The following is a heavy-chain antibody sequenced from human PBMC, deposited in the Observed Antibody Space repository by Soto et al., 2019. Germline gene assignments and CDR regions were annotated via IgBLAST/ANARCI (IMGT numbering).Heavy chain of an antibody. V-gene: IGHV3-7*01. CDR1: GFTFSSYW. Sequence: GGSLRLSCAASGFTFSSYWMSWVRQAPGKGLEWVASIKQDGSEKYYVDSVKGRFTISRDNAKNSLSLQMNNLRAEDTAVYYCARVRELELATGYYFDYWDQGTLVTVSS. D-gene: IGHD1-7*01. J-gene: IGHJ4*02. CDR2: IKQDGSEK. CDR3: ARVRELELATGYYFDY.